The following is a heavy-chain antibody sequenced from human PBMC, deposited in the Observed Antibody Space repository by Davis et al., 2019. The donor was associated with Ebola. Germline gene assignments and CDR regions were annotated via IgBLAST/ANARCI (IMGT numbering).Heavy chain of an antibody. V-gene: IGHV3-43*02. J-gene: IGHJ4*02. D-gene: IGHD1-26*01. Sequence: GESLKISCAASGFTFDDYAMHWVRQAPGKGLEWVSLISGDGGSTYYADSVKGRFTISRDNSKNYLYLQMNSLRTEDTALYYCAKDMWELLILDYWGQGTLVTVSS. CDR2: ISGDGGST. CDR1: GFTFDDYA. CDR3: AKDMWELLILDY.